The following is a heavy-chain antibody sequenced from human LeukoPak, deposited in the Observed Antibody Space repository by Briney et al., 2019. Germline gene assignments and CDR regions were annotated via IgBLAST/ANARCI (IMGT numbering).Heavy chain of an antibody. CDR2: IHHSGNS. D-gene: IGHD7-27*01. J-gene: IGHJ5*02. CDR1: GASVTDYY. V-gene: IGHV4-59*02. CDR3: TRGHWGLQS. Sequence: SETLSPTCTVSGASVTDYYWSWIRQSPGKGLEWISYIHHSGNSDYNPSLRSRVTTSLDTSKNQFSLNLISVTAADTAVYYCTRGHWGLQSWSQGTLVTVSS.